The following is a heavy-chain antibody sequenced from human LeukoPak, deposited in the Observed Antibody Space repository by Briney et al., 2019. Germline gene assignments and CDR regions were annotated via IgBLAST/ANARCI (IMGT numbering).Heavy chain of an antibody. D-gene: IGHD3-9*01. CDR1: GYTFTSYG. V-gene: IGHV1-18*01. CDR2: ISAYNGNT. CDR3: ARGWHYDILTGYLQIDAFDI. J-gene: IGHJ3*02. Sequence: ASVKVSCKASGYTFTSYGISWVRQAPGQGLEWMGWISAYNGNTNYAQKLQGRVTMTTDTSTSTAYMELRSLGSDDTAVYYCARGWHYDILTGYLQIDAFDIWGQGTMVTVSS.